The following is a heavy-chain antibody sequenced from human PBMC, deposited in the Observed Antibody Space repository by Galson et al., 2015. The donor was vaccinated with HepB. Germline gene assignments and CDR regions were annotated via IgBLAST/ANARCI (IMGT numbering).Heavy chain of an antibody. CDR1: GASFTDYY. Sequence: SETLSLTCAVYGASFTDYYWNWIRQPPGKGPEWIGEINHGGIPKYNPSLKSRVTISIDTSKKQFSLTLNSVTAADTAVYYRPYFFGSGSFFMDVWGQGTAVTVSS. V-gene: IGHV4-34*01. CDR2: INHGGIP. CDR3: PYFFGSGSFFMDV. J-gene: IGHJ6*02. D-gene: IGHD3-10*01.